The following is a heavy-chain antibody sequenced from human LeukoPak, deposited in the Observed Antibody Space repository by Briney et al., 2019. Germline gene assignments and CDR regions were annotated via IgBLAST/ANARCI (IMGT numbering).Heavy chain of an antibody. CDR3: ARGRHDITMIVVVMTSVSYYLDV. J-gene: IGHJ6*03. V-gene: IGHV4-34*01. CDR2: INPSGSA. CDR1: GGSFSGYH. Sequence: SETLSLTCAVYGGSFSGYHWTWIRQSPGKGLEWIGDINPSGSAYYNPSLKSRLTISVDTSKNQFSLKLRSVTAADTAVYYCARGRHDITMIVVVMTSVSYYLDVWGKGTTVTVS. D-gene: IGHD3-22*01.